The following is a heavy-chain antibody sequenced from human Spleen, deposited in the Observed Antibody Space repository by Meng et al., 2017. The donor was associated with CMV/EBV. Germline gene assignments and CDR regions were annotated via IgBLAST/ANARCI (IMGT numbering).Heavy chain of an antibody. CDR1: GYSFSTAW. CDR3: ARRRWDNTQSPFDY. Sequence: GESLKISCKGSGYSFSTAWIDWVRQMPEKGLDWMGSIYPGDSDTRYNPSFQGQVTFSVDKSINTAYLQWSSLKASDTAIYYCARRRWDNTQSPFDYWGQGTLVTVSS. D-gene: IGHD4-23*01. CDR2: IYPGDSDT. V-gene: IGHV5-51*01. J-gene: IGHJ4*02.